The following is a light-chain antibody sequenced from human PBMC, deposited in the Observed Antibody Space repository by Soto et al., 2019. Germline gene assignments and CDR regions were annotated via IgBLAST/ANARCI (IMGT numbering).Light chain of an antibody. Sequence: SSELTQPPSVSVAPGKTASVACGGSNIGSKSVHWYQKKSGQAPVLVMYYDSDRPSGIPERFSGSNSGNTATLTISRAEAGDEADYYCQVWDISSGHVVFGGGTKLTVL. J-gene: IGLJ3*02. CDR2: YDS. CDR1: NIGSKS. V-gene: IGLV3-21*01. CDR3: QVWDISSGHVV.